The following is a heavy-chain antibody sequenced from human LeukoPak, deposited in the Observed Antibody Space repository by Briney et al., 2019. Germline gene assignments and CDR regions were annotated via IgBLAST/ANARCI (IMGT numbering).Heavy chain of an antibody. D-gene: IGHD6-13*01. V-gene: IGHV1-69*13. CDR2: IIPIFGTA. J-gene: IGHJ5*02. CDR1: GGTFSIYA. Sequence: ASVTVSFTASGGTFSIYAISWVRQAPGQGLEWMGGIIPIFGTANYAQKFQGRVTITADESTSTAYMELSSLRSEDTAVYYCARDSGIAAGWFDPWGQGTLVTVSS. CDR3: ARDSGIAAGWFDP.